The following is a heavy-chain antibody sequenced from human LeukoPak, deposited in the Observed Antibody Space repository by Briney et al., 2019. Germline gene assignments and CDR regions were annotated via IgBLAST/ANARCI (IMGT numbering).Heavy chain of an antibody. Sequence: SQTLSLTCTVSGGSISSGGYYWSWIRQHPGKGLEWIGYIYYSGSTYYNPSLKSRVTISVDTSKNQFSLKLSSVTAADTAVYYCARYSGSLHDAFDIWGQGTMVTVSS. J-gene: IGHJ3*02. V-gene: IGHV4-31*03. CDR2: IYYSGST. CDR1: GGSISSGGYY. D-gene: IGHD1-26*01. CDR3: ARYSGSLHDAFDI.